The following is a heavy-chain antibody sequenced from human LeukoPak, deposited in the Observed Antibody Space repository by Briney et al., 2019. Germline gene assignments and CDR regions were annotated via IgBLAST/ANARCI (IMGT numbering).Heavy chain of an antibody. J-gene: IGHJ4*02. D-gene: IGHD1-26*01. CDR2: IYYSGTT. CDR1: GGSISSYY. V-gene: IGHV4-59*08. CDR3: ARHGGSHFLY. Sequence: PSETLSLTCTVSGGSISSYYWSWIRQPPGKGLEWIACIYYSGTTKYNPSLKRRVNISVDTSKNQFSLKLSSVTAAGTVVYYCARHGGSHFLYWGQGILVTVSS.